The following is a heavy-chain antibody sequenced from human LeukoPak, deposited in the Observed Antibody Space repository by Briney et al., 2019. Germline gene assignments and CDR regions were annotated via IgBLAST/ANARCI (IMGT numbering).Heavy chain of an antibody. CDR3: ARGYYYDSSPYPFDY. CDR1: GGSISSSSYY. J-gene: IGHJ4*02. CDR2: IYYSGST. Sequence: SETLSLTCTVSGGSISSSSYYWGWIRQPPGKGLEWIGSIYYSGSTYYNPSLKSRVTISVDTSKNQFSLKLSSVTAADTAVYYCARGYYYDSSPYPFDYWGQGTLVTVSS. D-gene: IGHD3-22*01. V-gene: IGHV4-39*07.